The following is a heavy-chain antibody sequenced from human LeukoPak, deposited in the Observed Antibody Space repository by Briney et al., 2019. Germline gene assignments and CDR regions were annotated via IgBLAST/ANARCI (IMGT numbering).Heavy chain of an antibody. CDR3: ARDAAAADFDL. V-gene: IGHV1-18*01. D-gene: IGHD6-13*01. Sequence: ASVKVSCKASGYTFTSYGISWVRQAPGQGLEWMGWISAYNSNTNYAQKLQGRVTMTTDTSTSTAYMELRSLRFDDTAVYYCARDAAAADFDLWGQGTLLTVSA. J-gene: IGHJ4*02. CDR1: GYTFTSYG. CDR2: ISAYNSNT.